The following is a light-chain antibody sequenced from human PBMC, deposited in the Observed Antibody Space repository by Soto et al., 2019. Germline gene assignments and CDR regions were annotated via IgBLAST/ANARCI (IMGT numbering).Light chain of an antibody. V-gene: IGKV3-15*01. CDR3: QQYSHWRT. CDR1: QSIDSD. CDR2: GAS. Sequence: EIMMTQSPANVSVFPGERATLSCRASQSIDSDLAWYQQKPGHVPRLLIYGASTRATGVPARFSGSGSGTEFTLSNISLQSDDFAVYYCQQYSHWRTFGPGTKVEIK. J-gene: IGKJ1*01.